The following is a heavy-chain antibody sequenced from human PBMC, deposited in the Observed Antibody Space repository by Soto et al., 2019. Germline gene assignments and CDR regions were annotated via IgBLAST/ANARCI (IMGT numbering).Heavy chain of an antibody. J-gene: IGHJ4*02. CDR3: AKEVGYSSGWPHFDY. CDR1: GFTFSSYG. V-gene: IGHV3-30*18. Sequence: GGSLRLSCAASGFTFSSYGMHWVRQAPGKGLEWVAVISYDGSNKYYADSVKGRFTISRDNFKNTLYLQMNSLRAEDTAVYYCAKEVGYSSGWPHFDYWGQGTLVTVSS. CDR2: ISYDGSNK. D-gene: IGHD6-19*01.